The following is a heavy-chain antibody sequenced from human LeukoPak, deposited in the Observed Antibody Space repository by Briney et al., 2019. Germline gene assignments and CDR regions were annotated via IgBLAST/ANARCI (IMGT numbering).Heavy chain of an antibody. CDR1: GGSFSGYY. D-gene: IGHD3-22*01. CDR2: INHSGST. V-gene: IGHV4-34*01. J-gene: IGHJ4*02. Sequence: PSETLSLTCAVYGGSFSGYYWSWIRQPPGKGLEWIGEINHSGSTNYNPSLKSRVTISVDTSKNQFSLKLSSVAAADTAVYYCAREEGYYDSSGYYWIFDYWGQGTLVTVSS. CDR3: AREEGYYDSSGYYWIFDY.